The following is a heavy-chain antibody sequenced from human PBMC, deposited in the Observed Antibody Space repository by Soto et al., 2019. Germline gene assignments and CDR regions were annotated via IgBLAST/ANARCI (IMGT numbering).Heavy chain of an antibody. D-gene: IGHD3-16*01. J-gene: IGHJ6*02. Sequence: QVQLVQSGNEVKKPGASVNVSCKASGYSFTRYGISWVRQAPGQGLEWMGWISGYNGKTKYAQKLQGRGSMTTDTSTSTAYMELRGLGSDDTAVYYCAREGDRPYYYYGMDVWGQGTTVTVSS. CDR3: AREGDRPYYYYGMDV. V-gene: IGHV1-18*01. CDR1: GYSFTRYG. CDR2: ISGYNGKT.